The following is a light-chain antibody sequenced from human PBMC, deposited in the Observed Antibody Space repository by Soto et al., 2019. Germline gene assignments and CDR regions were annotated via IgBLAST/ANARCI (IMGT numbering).Light chain of an antibody. V-gene: IGKV3D-20*02. J-gene: IGKJ4*01. Sequence: EIVLTQSPGTLSLSPGERATLSCRASQSVSSTYLAWYQQKPGQAPRLLIYGASSRATGIPDRFSGSGSGTDFTLIISRLEPEDFAVYYCQQRSNWPLTFGGGTKVEIK. CDR2: GAS. CDR3: QQRSNWPLT. CDR1: QSVSSTY.